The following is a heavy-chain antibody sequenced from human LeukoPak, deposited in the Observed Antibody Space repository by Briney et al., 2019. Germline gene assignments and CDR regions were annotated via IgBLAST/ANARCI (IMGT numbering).Heavy chain of an antibody. V-gene: IGHV1-46*01. Sequence: ASVKVSCKASGYTFTSYYMHWVRQAPGQGLEWMGIINPSGGSTSYPQKFQGRVTMTRDTSTSTVYMEMSSLRSEDTAVYYCARGYCSSTSCYSGRGMDVWGQGTTVTVFS. D-gene: IGHD2-2*01. CDR1: GYTFTSYY. CDR3: ARGYCSSTSCYSGRGMDV. CDR2: INPSGGST. J-gene: IGHJ6*02.